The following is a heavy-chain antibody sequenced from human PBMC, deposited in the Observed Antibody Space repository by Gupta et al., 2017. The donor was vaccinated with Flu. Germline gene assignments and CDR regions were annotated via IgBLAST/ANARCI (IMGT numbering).Heavy chain of an antibody. CDR2: VYGGGSP. CDR1: IRGYF. CDR3: ASAREFRAGFRSSWNYFDS. J-gene: IGHJ4*02. D-gene: IGHD6-13*01. V-gene: IGHV4-59*03. Sequence: IRGYFWNWLRQTPGKGLEWLAYVYGGGSPDYNPSLKSRLTISADLSKNQVSLTLASMTTADTATYYCASAREFRAGFRSSWNYFDSWGPGALVTVSS.